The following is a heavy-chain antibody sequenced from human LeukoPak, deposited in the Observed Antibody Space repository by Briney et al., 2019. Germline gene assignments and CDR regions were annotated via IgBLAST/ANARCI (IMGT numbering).Heavy chain of an antibody. CDR3: ARVAVRGYIGVSWFDP. D-gene: IGHD2-15*01. Sequence: SETLSLTCTVSGGSISSYYWSWIRQPPGKGLEWIGYIYYSGSTNYNPSLKSRVTISVDTSKNQFSLKLSSVTAADTAVYYCARVAVRGYIGVSWFDPWGQGTLVTVSS. CDR1: GGSISSYY. CDR2: IYYSGST. V-gene: IGHV4-59*01. J-gene: IGHJ5*02.